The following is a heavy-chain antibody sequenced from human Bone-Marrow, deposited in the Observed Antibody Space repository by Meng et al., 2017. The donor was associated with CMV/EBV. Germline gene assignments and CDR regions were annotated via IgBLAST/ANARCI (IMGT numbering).Heavy chain of an antibody. V-gene: IGHV3-23*01. Sequence: GESLKISCAASGFTFSSYYMSWVRQAPGKGLEWVSAISGSGGSTYYADSVKGRFTISSNNSKNTLYLKINSLRAEDTAVYYCGKDRLAMDVWGQGTTVTVSS. CDR1: GFTFSSYY. CDR2: ISGSGGST. J-gene: IGHJ6*02. CDR3: GKDRLAMDV.